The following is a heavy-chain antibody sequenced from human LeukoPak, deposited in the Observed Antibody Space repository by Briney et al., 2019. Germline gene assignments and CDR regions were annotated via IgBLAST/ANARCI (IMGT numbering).Heavy chain of an antibody. Sequence: GASVKVSCKASGGTFSSYAISWVRQAPGQGLEWMGGIIPIFGTANYAQKFQGRVTITADESTSTAYMELSSLRSGDTAVYYCARGIIDQVYAIRTFRNMDVWGQGTTVTVSS. D-gene: IGHD2-8*01. CDR2: IIPIFGTA. CDR3: ARGIIDQVYAIRTFRNMDV. V-gene: IGHV1-69*13. J-gene: IGHJ6*02. CDR1: GGTFSSYA.